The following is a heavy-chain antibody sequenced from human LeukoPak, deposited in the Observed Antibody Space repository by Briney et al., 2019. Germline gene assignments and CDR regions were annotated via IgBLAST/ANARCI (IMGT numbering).Heavy chain of an antibody. CDR3: AKDRYPTAVSNDGMDV. D-gene: IGHD5/OR15-5a*01. J-gene: IGHJ6*02. CDR2: ISYDGRSE. CDR1: GFTLSTYG. Sequence: GGSLRLSCAASGFTLSTYGMHWVRQAPGKGLEWGAMISYDGRSEYIADSVKGRFTISGDSSKNTLNLQMNSLRAEDTAVYYCAKDRYPTAVSNDGMDVWGQGTTVTV. V-gene: IGHV3-30*18.